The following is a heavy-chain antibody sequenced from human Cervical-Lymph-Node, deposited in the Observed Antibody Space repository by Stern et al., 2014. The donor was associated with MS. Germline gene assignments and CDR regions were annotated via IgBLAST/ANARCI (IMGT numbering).Heavy chain of an antibody. Sequence: EVQLLESGAEVKKPGESLKISCKGSGYTFTNNWIAWVRQMPGKGLEWMGIIYPDDSDIRYSPSLQGQVTISADKSISTAYLPRSSLKAGDSAVYYCARPPPRRKWDDPNYGMDVWGQGTTVTVSS. V-gene: IGHV5-51*03. CDR1: GYTFTNNW. CDR3: ARPPPRRKWDDPNYGMDV. D-gene: IGHD1-1*01. CDR2: IYPDDSDI. J-gene: IGHJ6*02.